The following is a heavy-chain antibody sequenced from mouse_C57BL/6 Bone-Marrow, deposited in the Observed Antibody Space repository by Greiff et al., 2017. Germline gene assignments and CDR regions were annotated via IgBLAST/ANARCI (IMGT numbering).Heavy chain of an antibody. CDR2: IDPENGDT. J-gene: IGHJ1*03. D-gene: IGHD1-1*01. Sequence: VQLKQSGAELVRPGASVKLSCTASGFNIKDDYMHWVKQRPEQGLEWIGWIDPENGDTEYASKFQGKATITADTSSNTAYLRLSSLTSEDTAVYYCTTFGYYYGLWYIDVWGTGTTVTVSS. V-gene: IGHV14-4*01. CDR3: TTFGYYYGLWYIDV. CDR1: GFNIKDDY.